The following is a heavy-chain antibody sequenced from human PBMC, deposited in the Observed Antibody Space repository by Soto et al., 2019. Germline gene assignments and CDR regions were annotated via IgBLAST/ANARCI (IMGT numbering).Heavy chain of an antibody. CDR3: AHSRGDGDYFPY. V-gene: IGHV2-5*02. D-gene: IGHD3-16*01. CDR1: GFSLSTTGKS. J-gene: IGHJ4*02. Sequence: QITLKESGPTLVKPTQTLTLTCTFSGFSLSTTGKSVAWIRQPPGKALQWLSVIYWDDDKRYSPSLNTRLTTAKDTSKNQVVLKRTNMDPSDTGTYYCAHSRGDGDYFPYWGQGTLVSVSS. CDR2: IYWDDDK.